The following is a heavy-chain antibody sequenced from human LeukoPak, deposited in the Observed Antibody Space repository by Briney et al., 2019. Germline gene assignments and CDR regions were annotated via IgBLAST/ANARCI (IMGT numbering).Heavy chain of an antibody. Sequence: GGSLRLSCAASGFTVSSNYMSWVRQAPGKGLEWVSVIYRGGSTYYADSVKGRFTISRDNSKNTLYLQMNSLRVEDTAVYYCARVGVSGIAVAGGNYWGQGTLVTVSS. CDR2: IYRGGST. J-gene: IGHJ4*02. D-gene: IGHD6-19*01. CDR3: ARVGVSGIAVAGGNY. CDR1: GFTVSSNY. V-gene: IGHV3-66*01.